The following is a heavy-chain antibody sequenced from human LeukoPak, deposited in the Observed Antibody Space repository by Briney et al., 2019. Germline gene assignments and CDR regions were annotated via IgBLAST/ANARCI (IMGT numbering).Heavy chain of an antibody. CDR1: GYTFTSYY. CDR3: ASNWSGYFDY. CDR2: INPSGGST. D-gene: IGHD3-3*01. Sequence: ASVKVSCKAAGYTFTSYYIHWVRQAPGQGLEWMGIINPSGGSTSYAQKFQGRVSMTRDMSTSTVYMELSSLTSEDTAVYYCASNWSGYFDYWGQGTLVTVSS. J-gene: IGHJ4*02. V-gene: IGHV1-46*01.